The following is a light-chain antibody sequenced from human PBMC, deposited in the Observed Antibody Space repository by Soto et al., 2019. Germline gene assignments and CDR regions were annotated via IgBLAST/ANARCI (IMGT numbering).Light chain of an antibody. J-gene: IGKJ4*01. CDR2: KTS. V-gene: IGKV1-5*03. CDR3: QQYRSYSPLT. CDR1: QTISDW. Sequence: DIQMTQSPSTLSASVGDRVTITCRASQTISDWLAWYQQKPGKAPKPLIYKTSILETGVPSRFSGSGSGTEFTLTISSLQPDDFATYYCQQYRSYSPLTFGGGTKVDIK.